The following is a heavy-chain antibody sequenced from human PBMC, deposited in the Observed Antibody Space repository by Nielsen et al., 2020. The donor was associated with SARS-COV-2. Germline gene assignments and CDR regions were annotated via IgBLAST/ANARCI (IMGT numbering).Heavy chain of an antibody. CDR2: VSHSGSI. Sequence: SETLSLTCAVSGGSVSSNDWWTWVRQSPGKGLEWIGEVSHSGSINYNPSLKSRVTMSVDTSKNQFSLKLTSVTAADTSLYYCARRSRVGGTTYFDYWGLGTLVTVSS. V-gene: IGHV4-4*02. CDR1: GGSVSSNDW. CDR3: ARRSRVGGTTYFDY. J-gene: IGHJ4*02. D-gene: IGHD1-1*01.